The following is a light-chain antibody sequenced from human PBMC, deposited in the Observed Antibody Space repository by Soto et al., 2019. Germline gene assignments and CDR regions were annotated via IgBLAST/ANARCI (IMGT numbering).Light chain of an antibody. V-gene: IGKV3D-20*01. J-gene: IGKJ2*01. CDR1: QTVSRNF. Sequence: VLTQSPATVSLSPGERVTLSCGASQTVSRNFLAWYQQKPGLSPRPPIYNASVRAAGIPDRFSGSRSGTAFTLTINALAPDDFAVHSCQQYSSSRPWYTFGQGTRLEIK. CDR3: QQYSSSRPWYT. CDR2: NAS.